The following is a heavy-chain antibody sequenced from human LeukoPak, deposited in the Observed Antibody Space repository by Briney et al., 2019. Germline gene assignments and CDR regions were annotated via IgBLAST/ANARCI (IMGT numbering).Heavy chain of an antibody. CDR3: ARAGVGATTYFDY. CDR1: GGSFSSYY. J-gene: IGHJ4*02. V-gene: IGHV4-34*01. D-gene: IGHD1-26*01. Sequence: SETLSLTCAVYGGSFSSYYWSWIRQPPGKGLEWIGEINHSGSTNYNPSLKSRVIISVDTSKNQFSLKLSSVTAADTAVYYCARAGVGATTYFDYWGQGTLVTVSS. CDR2: INHSGST.